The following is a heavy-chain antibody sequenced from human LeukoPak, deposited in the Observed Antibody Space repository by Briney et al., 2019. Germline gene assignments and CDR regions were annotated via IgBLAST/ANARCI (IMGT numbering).Heavy chain of an antibody. V-gene: IGHV1-18*01. CDR2: ISAYNGNT. J-gene: IGHJ4*02. D-gene: IGHD3-9*01. CDR3: ARAYYDILTGYYNPVTLFNY. CDR1: GYTFTSYG. Sequence: GASVKVSCKASGYTFTSYGISWVRQAPGQGLEWMGWISAYNGNTNYAQKLQGRVTMTTDTSTSTAYMELRSLRSDDTAVYYCARAYYDILTGYYNPVTLFNYWGQGTLVTVSS.